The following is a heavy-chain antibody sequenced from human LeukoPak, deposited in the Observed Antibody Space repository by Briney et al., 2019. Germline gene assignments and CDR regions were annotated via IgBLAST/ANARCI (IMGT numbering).Heavy chain of an antibody. V-gene: IGHV3-30*18. CDR1: GLTFSSYG. J-gene: IGHJ4*02. CDR2: ISYDGSNK. D-gene: IGHD3-10*01. Sequence: PGGSLRLSCAASGLTFSSYGMHWVRQAPGKGLEWVAVISYDGSNKYYADSVKGRFTISRDNSKNTLYLQMNSLRAEDTAVYYCAKDLYGSGSPIDYWGQGTLVTVSS. CDR3: AKDLYGSGSPIDY.